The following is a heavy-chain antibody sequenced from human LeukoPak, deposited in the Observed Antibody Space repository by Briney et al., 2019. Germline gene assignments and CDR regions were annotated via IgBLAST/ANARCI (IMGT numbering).Heavy chain of an antibody. CDR2: ISSSGSTI. CDR3: ARGGGFLYYYYYYMDV. CDR1: GFTFSDYY. Sequence: GGSLRLSCAASGFTFSDYYMSWIRQAPGKWLEWVSYISSSGSTIYYADSVKGRFTISRDNAKNSLYLQMNSLRAEDTAVYYCARGGGFLYYYYYYMDVWGKGTTVTVSS. J-gene: IGHJ6*03. V-gene: IGHV3-11*04. D-gene: IGHD3-16*01.